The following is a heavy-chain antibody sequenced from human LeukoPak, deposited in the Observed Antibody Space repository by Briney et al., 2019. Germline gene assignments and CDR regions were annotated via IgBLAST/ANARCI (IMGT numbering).Heavy chain of an antibody. CDR1: GGSISSAAYY. Sequence: PSETLSLTCTVSGGSISSAAYYWGWVRQPPRKGLDWIGSIYYTGTTYYSPSRQTRATLSFDTSKNQFSLKLTSVTAADTAVYFCARRPIGAGNNWFDPWGQGTLVTVSS. CDR3: ARRPIGAGNNWFDP. J-gene: IGHJ5*02. D-gene: IGHD3-3*01. CDR2: IYYTGTT. V-gene: IGHV4-39*01.